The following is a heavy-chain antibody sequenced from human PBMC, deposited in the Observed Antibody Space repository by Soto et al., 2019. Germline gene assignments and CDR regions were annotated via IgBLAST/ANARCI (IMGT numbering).Heavy chain of an antibody. Sequence: SETLSLTCAVSGDSISSGYYWAWIRQPPGKGLEWIGSIYHSGTTYYNPSLQSRVTISVDTSKNQFSLKLSSVTAADTAVYYCARGPLRYFDWTSPDFDYWGQGTLVTVSS. CDR3: ARGPLRYFDWTSPDFDY. CDR2: IYHSGTT. CDR1: GDSISSGYY. D-gene: IGHD3-9*01. J-gene: IGHJ4*02. V-gene: IGHV4-38-2*01.